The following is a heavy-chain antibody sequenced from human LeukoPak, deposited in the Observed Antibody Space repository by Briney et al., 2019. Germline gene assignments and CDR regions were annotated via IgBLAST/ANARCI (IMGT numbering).Heavy chain of an antibody. CDR1: GFTFDDYA. V-gene: IGHV3-9*01. CDR3: AKGPKNYDILTGANWFDP. D-gene: IGHD3-9*01. J-gene: IGHJ5*02. Sequence: PGGSLRLSCAASGFTFDDYAMHWVRQAPGKGLEWVLGISWNSGSIGYADSVKGRFTISRDNAKNSLYLQMNSLRAEDTALYYCAKGPKNYDILTGANWFDPWGQGTLVTVSS. CDR2: ISWNSGSI.